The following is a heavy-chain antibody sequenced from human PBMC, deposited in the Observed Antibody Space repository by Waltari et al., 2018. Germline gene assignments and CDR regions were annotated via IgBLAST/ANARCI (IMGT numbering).Heavy chain of an antibody. J-gene: IGHJ4*02. CDR2: IGSSSSYI. D-gene: IGHD3-9*01. CDR3: ASPGSLYFDWPPTHDY. CDR1: GFTFSSYS. V-gene: IGHV3-21*01. Sequence: EVQLVESGGGLVKPGGSLRLSCAASGFTFSSYSMNWVRQAPGKGLGWVATIGSSSSYIDYGDEVQGGFTISRDNAKNSLYLQMNSLRAEDTAVYYCASPGSLYFDWPPTHDYWGQGTLVTVSS.